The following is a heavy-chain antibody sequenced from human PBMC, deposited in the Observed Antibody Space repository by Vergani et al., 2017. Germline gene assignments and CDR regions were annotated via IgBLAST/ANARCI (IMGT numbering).Heavy chain of an antibody. CDR2: IRSKANSYAT. V-gene: IGHV3-73*01. CDR1: GFTFSGSA. D-gene: IGHD3-10*01. Sequence: EVQLVESGGGLVQPGGSLKLSCAASGFTFSGSAMHWVRQASGKGLEWVGRIRSKANSYATAYAASAKGRFTISRDDSKNTAYLQMNSLKTEDTAVYYCTIAVPGSSDWFDPWGQGTLVTVSS. J-gene: IGHJ5*02. CDR3: TIAVPGSSDWFDP.